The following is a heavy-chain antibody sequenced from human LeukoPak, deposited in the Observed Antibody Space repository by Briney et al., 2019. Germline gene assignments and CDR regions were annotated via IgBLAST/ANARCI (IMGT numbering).Heavy chain of an antibody. CDR3: ARVNPPTYYYDSSGYSAVWFDP. D-gene: IGHD3-22*01. CDR1: GYTFTSYG. J-gene: IGHJ5*02. V-gene: IGHV1-18*01. CDR2: ISAYNGNT. Sequence: ASVKVSCKASGYTFTSYGISWVRQAPGQGLEWMGWISAYNGNTNYAQKLQGRVTMTTDTSTSTAYMELRSLRSDDTAVYYCARVNPPTYYYDSSGYSAVWFDPWGQGTLVTVSS.